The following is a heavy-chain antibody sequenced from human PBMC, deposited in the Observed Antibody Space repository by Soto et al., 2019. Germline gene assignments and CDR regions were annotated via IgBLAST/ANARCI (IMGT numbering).Heavy chain of an antibody. Sequence: QVQLQESGPGLVKPSETLSLTCTVSGGSISSYYWSWIRQPPGKGLEWIGYIYYSGSTNYNPSLKSRVTISVDTSKNQFSLKLSCVTAADTAVYYCARSLSGYYYYYGMDVWGQGTTVTVSS. CDR1: GGSISSYY. CDR2: IYYSGST. V-gene: IGHV4-59*01. CDR3: ARSLSGYYYYYGMDV. D-gene: IGHD1-26*01. J-gene: IGHJ6*02.